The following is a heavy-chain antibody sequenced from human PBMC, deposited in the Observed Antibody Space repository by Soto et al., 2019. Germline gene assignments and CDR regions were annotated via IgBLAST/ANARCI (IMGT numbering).Heavy chain of an antibody. CDR1: GGSISSSSFH. D-gene: IGHD6-13*01. Sequence: QLQLQESGPGLVKPSETLSLTCTVSGGSISSSSFHWGWIRQPPGKGLEWIGSIYYSGSTYYSPSLKSRVTISLDTSQNQFSLKLSSVTAADTAVYYCARRERAAGTDWWFDPWGQGTLVTVSS. V-gene: IGHV4-39*01. J-gene: IGHJ5*02. CDR3: ARRERAAGTDWWFDP. CDR2: IYYSGST.